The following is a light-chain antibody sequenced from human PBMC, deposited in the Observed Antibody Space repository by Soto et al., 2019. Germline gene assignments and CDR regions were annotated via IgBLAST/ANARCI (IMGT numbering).Light chain of an antibody. Sequence: DIQMTQSPSSLSASVGDRVTITCRASQSISTYINWYQHKPGKAPKVLIYAASILPSGVPSRFSGGGSGTDFTLTISSLQPEDFATYYCQQSSNTPYTFGQGTKVDIK. CDR3: QQSSNTPYT. CDR1: QSISTY. V-gene: IGKV1-39*01. CDR2: AAS. J-gene: IGKJ2*01.